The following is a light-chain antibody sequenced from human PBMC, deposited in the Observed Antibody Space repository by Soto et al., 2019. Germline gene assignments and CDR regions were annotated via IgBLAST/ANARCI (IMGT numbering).Light chain of an antibody. J-gene: IGLJ2*01. CDR3: LLSYSAAPYVV. CDR1: TGAVTSGHY. Sequence: QAVVTQEPSLTVSPGGTVTLTCGSSTGAVTSGHYPYWFQQKPGQAPRTLIYDTNKKHSWTPARFSGSLLGGKAALTLSGAQPEDEAEYYCLLSYSAAPYVVFGGGTKLTVL. V-gene: IGLV7-46*01. CDR2: DTN.